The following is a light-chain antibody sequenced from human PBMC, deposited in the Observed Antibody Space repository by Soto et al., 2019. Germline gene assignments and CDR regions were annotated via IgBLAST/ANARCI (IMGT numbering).Light chain of an antibody. CDR2: EVS. V-gene: IGLV2-8*01. CDR3: TSYAGSNNVV. Sequence: SVLTQPPSASGSPGQSVTISCTGTSSDVGAYKYVSWYQQLPGKAPKLMIYEVSKRPSGVPDRFSGSKSGNTASLTVSGLQTEDEADYYCTSYAGSNNVVFGGGTKVTVL. J-gene: IGLJ2*01. CDR1: SSDVGAYKY.